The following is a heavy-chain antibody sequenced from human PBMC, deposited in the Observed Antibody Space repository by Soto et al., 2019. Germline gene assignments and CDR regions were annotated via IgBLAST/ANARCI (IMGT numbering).Heavy chain of an antibody. D-gene: IGHD2-15*01. Sequence: ASGKVSCKASGYTFTSYGIIWVRQAPGQGLEWMGWISAYNGNTNYAQKLQGRVTMTTDTSTSTAYMGLRSLRSDDTAVYYCARAVARAQVWFDPWGQGTLVTVSS. CDR1: GYTFTSYG. CDR3: ARAVARAQVWFDP. V-gene: IGHV1-18*01. CDR2: ISAYNGNT. J-gene: IGHJ5*02.